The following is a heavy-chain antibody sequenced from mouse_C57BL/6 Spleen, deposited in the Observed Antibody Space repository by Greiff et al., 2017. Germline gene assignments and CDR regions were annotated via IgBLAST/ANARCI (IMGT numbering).Heavy chain of an antibody. CDR2: IYPGDGDT. CDR1: GYAFSSSW. Sequence: VQLQQSGPELVKPGASVKISCKASGYAFSSSWMNWVKQRPGKGLEWIGRIYPGDGDTNYNGKFKGKATLTADKSSSTAYMQLSSLTSEDSAVYFCAREMVTTGGAYFDYWGQGTTLTVSS. CDR3: AREMVTTGGAYFDY. D-gene: IGHD2-2*01. V-gene: IGHV1-82*01. J-gene: IGHJ2*01.